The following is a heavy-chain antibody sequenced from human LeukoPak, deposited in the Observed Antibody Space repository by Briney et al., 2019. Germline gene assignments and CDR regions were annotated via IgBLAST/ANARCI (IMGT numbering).Heavy chain of an antibody. J-gene: IGHJ4*02. CDR1: GFTFDDYA. D-gene: IGHD3-9*01. V-gene: IGHV3-9*01. Sequence: GGSLRLSCAASGFTFDDYAMHWVRQAPGKGLEWVSGISWNSDSIGYADSVKGRFTISRDNAKNSLYLQMNSLRAEDTALYYCAKATGRILTGYYDYWGQGTLVTVSS. CDR3: AKATGRILTGYYDY. CDR2: ISWNSDSI.